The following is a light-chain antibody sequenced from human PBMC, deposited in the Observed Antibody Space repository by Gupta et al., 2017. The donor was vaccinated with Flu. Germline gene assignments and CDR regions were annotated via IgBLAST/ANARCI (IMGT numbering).Light chain of an antibody. CDR3: QQGNNWHQT. J-gene: IGKJ1*01. CDR1: QSVSSN. V-gene: IGKV3-15*01. Sequence: EIVTTQPPATLSVSPGERATLSCRASQSVSSNLAWYQQKPGQSPRLLIYGASTRATGIPARFSGSGSVTDFTLTISSLQSTDFPLYYCQQGNNWHQTFGQGTKVEIK. CDR2: GAS.